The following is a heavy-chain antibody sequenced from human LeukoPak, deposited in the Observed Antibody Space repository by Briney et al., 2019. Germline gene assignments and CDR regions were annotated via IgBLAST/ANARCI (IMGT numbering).Heavy chain of an antibody. J-gene: IGHJ4*02. Sequence: SETLSLTCTVSGGSISSSSYYWGWIRQPPGKGLEWIGSIYYSGSTYYNPSLKSRVTISVDTSKNQFSLKLSSVTAADTAVYYCARHEGSSRTNPFDYWGQGTPVTVSS. CDR1: GGSISSSSYY. V-gene: IGHV4-39*01. CDR3: ARHEGSSRTNPFDY. D-gene: IGHD6-13*01. CDR2: IYYSGST.